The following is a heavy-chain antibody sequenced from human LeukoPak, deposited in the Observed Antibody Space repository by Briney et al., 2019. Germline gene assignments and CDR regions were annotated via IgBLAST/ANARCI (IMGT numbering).Heavy chain of an antibody. D-gene: IGHD2-2*01. Sequence: GGSQRLSCAASGFTFSSYGMHWVRQAPGKGLEWVAVIWYDGSNKYYADSVKGRFTISRDNSKNTLYLQMNSLRAEDTAVYYCARERGCSSTSCFLDAFDIWGQGTMVTVSS. V-gene: IGHV3-33*01. CDR2: IWYDGSNK. CDR3: ARERGCSSTSCFLDAFDI. J-gene: IGHJ3*02. CDR1: GFTFSSYG.